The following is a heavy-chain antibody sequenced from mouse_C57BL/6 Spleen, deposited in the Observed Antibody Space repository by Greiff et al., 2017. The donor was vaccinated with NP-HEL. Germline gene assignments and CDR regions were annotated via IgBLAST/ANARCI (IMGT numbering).Heavy chain of an antibody. D-gene: IGHD6-1*01. V-gene: IGHV1-61*01. CDR1: GYTFTSYW. CDR2: IYPSDSET. J-gene: IGHJ2*01. CDR3: ARATYYFDY. Sequence: QVQLQQPGAELVRPGSSVKLSCKASGYTFTSYWMDWVKQRPGPGLEWIGNIYPSDSETHYNQKFKDKATLTVDKSSSTAYMQLSSLTSEDSAVYYCARATYYFDYWGQGTTVTVSS.